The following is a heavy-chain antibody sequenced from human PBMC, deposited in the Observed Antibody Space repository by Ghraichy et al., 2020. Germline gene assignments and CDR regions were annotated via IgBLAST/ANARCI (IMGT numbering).Heavy chain of an antibody. D-gene: IGHD3-3*01. CDR3: ARGEFLEWLLSEGYFDY. CDR2: IYYSGST. CDR1: GGSISSSSYY. J-gene: IGHJ4*02. V-gene: IGHV4-39*07. Sequence: GSLRLSCTVSGGSISSSSYYWGWIRQPPGKGLEWIGSIYYSGSTYYNPSLKSRVTISVDTSKNQFSLKLSSVTAADTAVYYCARGEFLEWLLSEGYFDYWGQGTLVTVSS.